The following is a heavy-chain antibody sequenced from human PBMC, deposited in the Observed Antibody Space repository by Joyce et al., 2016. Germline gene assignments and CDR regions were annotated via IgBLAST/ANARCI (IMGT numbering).Heavy chain of an antibody. V-gene: IGHV3-30*18. J-gene: IGHJ5*02. CDR3: AKDLYSSGWYNYFDP. CDR2: SSFDGDST. Sequence: QVQLVVSGGGVVQPGRSLRLSCAASGFTFSDSGMHWVRQARGKGLEWGAMSSFDGDSTYYLDSVRGRFIISRDSSENKVYLEMDSLRAEDTAVYYCAKDLYSSGWYNYFDPWGQGTLVTVTS. D-gene: IGHD6-19*01. CDR1: GFTFSDSG.